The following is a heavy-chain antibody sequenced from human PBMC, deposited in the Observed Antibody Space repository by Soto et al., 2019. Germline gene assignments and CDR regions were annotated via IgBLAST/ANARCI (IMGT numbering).Heavy chain of an antibody. CDR2: INPNSGGT. Sequence: ASVKVSFKASGYTFTVYYRHWVRQAPGQGLEWMGWINPNSGGTNYAQKFQGWVTMTRDTSISTAYMELSRLRSDDTAVYYCARGGSDYWNRRFSLGLHVFDYWGQGTLVTVSS. CDR1: GYTFTVYY. D-gene: IGHD1-1*01. J-gene: IGHJ4*02. CDR3: ARGGSDYWNRRFSLGLHVFDY. V-gene: IGHV1-2*04.